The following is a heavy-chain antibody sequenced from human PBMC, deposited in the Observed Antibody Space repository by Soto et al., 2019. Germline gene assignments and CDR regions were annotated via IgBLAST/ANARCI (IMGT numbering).Heavy chain of an antibody. CDR3: VRHAACSSIRCFSGYFDL. J-gene: IGHJ2*01. D-gene: IGHD2-15*01. V-gene: IGHV4-34*01. CDR1: GGSFSGYY. CDR2: INHSGST. Sequence: PSETLSLTCAVYGGSFSGYYWTWIRQPPGTGLEWIGEINHSGSTNYNPSLKSRVTISVDTSKNQFSLKLTSVTAADTAVYYCVRHAACSSIRCFSGYFDLWGRGTLVTVS.